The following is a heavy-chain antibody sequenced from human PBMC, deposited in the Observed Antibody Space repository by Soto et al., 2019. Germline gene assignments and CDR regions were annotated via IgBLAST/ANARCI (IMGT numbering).Heavy chain of an antibody. CDR3: VRVPTGGYAFSLDDY. D-gene: IGHD5-12*01. CDR2: INSDGSST. J-gene: IGHJ4*02. Sequence: AGGSLRLSCAASGFTFSSYWMHWVRQAPGKGLVWVSRINSDGSSTTYADSVKGRFTISRDNAKNTLYLQMNSLRAEDTAVYYCVRVPTGGYAFSLDDYWGQGTLVTVS. V-gene: IGHV3-74*01. CDR1: GFTFSSYW.